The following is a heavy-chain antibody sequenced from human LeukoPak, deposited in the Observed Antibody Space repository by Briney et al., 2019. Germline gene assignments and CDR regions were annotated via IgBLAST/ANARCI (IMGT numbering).Heavy chain of an antibody. CDR2: IYYSGST. CDR1: GGSISSYY. J-gene: IGHJ6*03. D-gene: IGHD1-26*01. CDR3: ARYSGSYHYYYMDV. Sequence: PSETLSLTCTVSGGSISSYYWSWIRQPPGKGLEWIGYIYYSGSTNYNPSLKSRVAISVDTSKNQFSLKLSSVTAADTAVYYCARYSGSYHYYYMDVWGKGTTVTVSS. V-gene: IGHV4-59*08.